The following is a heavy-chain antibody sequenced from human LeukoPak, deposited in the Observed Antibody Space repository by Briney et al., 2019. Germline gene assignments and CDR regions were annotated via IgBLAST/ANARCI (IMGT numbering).Heavy chain of an antibody. CDR2: ISSGSSYK. D-gene: IGHD1-14*01. CDR1: GFTLSNYN. J-gene: IGHJ4*02. Sequence: GGSLRLSCAASGFTLSNYNMNWVRQAPGKGLVGASSISSGSSYKYYTDSVKGRFTISRDNAKNSMYLQMNSLRAEDTAVYYCARVRLNHFDYWGQGTLVTVSS. V-gene: IGHV3-21*01. CDR3: ARVRLNHFDY.